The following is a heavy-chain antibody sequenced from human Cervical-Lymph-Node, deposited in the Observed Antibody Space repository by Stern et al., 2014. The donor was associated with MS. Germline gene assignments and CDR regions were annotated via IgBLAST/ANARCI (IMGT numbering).Heavy chain of an antibody. V-gene: IGHV4-59*02. D-gene: IGHD2-21*02. CDR1: GGAVSDYY. CDR2: ISATGTT. CDR3: ARDPSTTASDWFFDL. Sequence: QVQLQDSGPGLVKPSETLSLTCTVSGGAVSDYYWTWLRQLPGKGLEWIGYISATGTTNYNPSLHSRVTITLDASQNQVSLRLRSVTAADTAVYYCARDPSTTASDWFFDLWGRGSLVTVSS. J-gene: IGHJ2*01.